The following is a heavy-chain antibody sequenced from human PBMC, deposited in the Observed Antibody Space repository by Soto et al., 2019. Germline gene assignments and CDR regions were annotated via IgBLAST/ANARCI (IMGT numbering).Heavy chain of an antibody. CDR3: ASRRGLITIFGVAPNYYYGMDV. D-gene: IGHD3-3*01. CDR2: INPNSGGT. Sequence: VKVSCKSSGYTFTGYYMHWVRQAPGQGLEWMGWINPNSGGTNYAQKFQGRVTMTRDTSISTAYMELSRLRSDDTAVYYCASRRGLITIFGVAPNYYYGMDVWGQGTTVTVSS. J-gene: IGHJ6*02. V-gene: IGHV1-2*02. CDR1: GYTFTGYY.